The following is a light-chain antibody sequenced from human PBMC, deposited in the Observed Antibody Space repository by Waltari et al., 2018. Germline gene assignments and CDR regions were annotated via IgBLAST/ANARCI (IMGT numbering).Light chain of an antibody. V-gene: IGKV3-15*01. CDR3: QQYNNWPLT. J-gene: IGKJ4*01. Sequence: EIRMTQSPATLSVAPGERATLFCRASHFVDGKVAWYQQRPGQAPRLLMYGASIRATGFSPRFTASGSGTQFTLTIGSLQSEDFAVYFCQQYNNWPLTFGGGTRVEV. CDR1: HFVDGK. CDR2: GAS.